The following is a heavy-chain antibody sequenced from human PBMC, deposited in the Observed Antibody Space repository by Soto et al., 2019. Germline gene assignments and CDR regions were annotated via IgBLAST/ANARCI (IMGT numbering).Heavy chain of an antibody. J-gene: IGHJ4*02. CDR3: ARSPGSGDYVDY. V-gene: IGHV4-61*01. CDR2: IYFSGTT. Sequence: SETLSLTCSVSGGSVSSDSYYWSWIRQPPGAGLEWIGYIYFSGTTNYNPSLESRVTILVDSSKNQFSLKLSSVTAADTAVYYCARSPGSGDYVDYWGQGTPVTVSS. CDR1: GGSVSSDSYY. D-gene: IGHD4-17*01.